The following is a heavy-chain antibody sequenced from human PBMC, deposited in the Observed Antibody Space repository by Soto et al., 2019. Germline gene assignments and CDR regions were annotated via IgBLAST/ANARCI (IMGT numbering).Heavy chain of an antibody. J-gene: IGHJ6*04. V-gene: IGHV3-74*01. Sequence: EVQLVESGGGLVQPGGSLRLSCAASGFTLSGRSMHWVRQAPGKGLVWVSGIDNAGTDSTYADSVKGRFTSSRDNAKNMLYLQMNRRRVADTAVYYCAREWCGPDLGGNGTAVTVSS. D-gene: IGHD3-10*01. CDR2: IDNAGTDS. CDR1: GFTLSGRS. CDR3: AREWCGPDL.